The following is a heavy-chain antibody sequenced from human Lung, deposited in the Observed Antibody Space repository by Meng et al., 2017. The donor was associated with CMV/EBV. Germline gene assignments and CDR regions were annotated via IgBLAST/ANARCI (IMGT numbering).Heavy chain of an antibody. Sequence: GESLKISFAASGFTFSSYSMNWVRQAPGKGLEWVSSISSSSSYIYYADTVKGRFTISRDNAKNSLYLQMNSLRAEDTAVYYCARVRNYYDSSGPTAGGMDVWGQGTTVTVPS. CDR2: ISSSSSYI. D-gene: IGHD3-22*01. V-gene: IGHV3-21*01. CDR1: GFTFSSYS. J-gene: IGHJ6*02. CDR3: ARVRNYYDSSGPTAGGMDV.